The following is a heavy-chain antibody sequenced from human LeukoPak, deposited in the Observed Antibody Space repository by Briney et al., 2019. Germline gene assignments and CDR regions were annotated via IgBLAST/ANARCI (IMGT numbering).Heavy chain of an antibody. V-gene: IGHV5-51*01. CDR1: GYRLSNFW. J-gene: IGHJ4*02. D-gene: IGHD2/OR15-2a*01. CDR2: IYPGDSDT. CDR3: ARRGINGDLSD. Sequence: GESLKISCKDSGYRLSNFWIGWVRQMPGKGLEWMGIIYPGDSDTRYSPSFQGQVTISADRSISTAYLQWSSLKASDTVMYYCARRGINGDLSDWGQGTLVTVSS.